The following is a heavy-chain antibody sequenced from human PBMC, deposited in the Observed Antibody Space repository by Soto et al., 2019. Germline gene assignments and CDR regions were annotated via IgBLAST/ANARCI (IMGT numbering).Heavy chain of an antibody. J-gene: IGHJ5*02. CDR1: GYTFTSYA. Sequence: ASVKVSCQASGYTFTSYAMHWVRQAPGQRLEWMGWINAGNGNTKYSQKFQGRVTITRDTSASTAYMELSSLRSEDTAVYYCARDPTIFGVVDDNWFDPWGQGTLVTVSS. D-gene: IGHD3-3*01. CDR2: INAGNGNT. CDR3: ARDPTIFGVVDDNWFDP. V-gene: IGHV1-3*01.